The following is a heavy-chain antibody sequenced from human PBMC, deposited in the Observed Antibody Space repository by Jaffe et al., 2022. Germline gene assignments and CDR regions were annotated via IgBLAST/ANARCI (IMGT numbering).Heavy chain of an antibody. J-gene: IGHJ4*02. CDR1: GGSISSGSYS. CDR3: VRGVLGDPGFDY. CDR2: IFHSGST. D-gene: IGHD3-10*02. Sequence: QLQLQESGSGLVKPSQTLSLTCAVSGGSISSGSYSWNWIRQPPGKGLEWIGYIFHSGSTYYSPSLKSRVTISVDTSKTQFSLNLSSVTAADTAVYYCVRGVLGDPGFDYWGQGILVTVSS. V-gene: IGHV4-30-2*01.